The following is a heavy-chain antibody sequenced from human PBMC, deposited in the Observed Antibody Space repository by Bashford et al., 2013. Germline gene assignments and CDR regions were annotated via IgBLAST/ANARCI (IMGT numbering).Heavy chain of an antibody. CDR3: ARDSSYSGWLVYFDY. Sequence: GGSLRLSCAASGFTVSSNYMSWVRQAPGRGLEWVGFIRRKTWGETTEYAASVQGRFTISRDDSKSIAYLQMNSLRTEDTAVYYCARDSSYSGWLVYFDYWGQGTLVTVSS. CDR2: IRRKTWGETT. CDR1: GFTVSSNY. V-gene: IGHV3-71*01. D-gene: IGHD6-19*01. J-gene: IGHJ4*02.